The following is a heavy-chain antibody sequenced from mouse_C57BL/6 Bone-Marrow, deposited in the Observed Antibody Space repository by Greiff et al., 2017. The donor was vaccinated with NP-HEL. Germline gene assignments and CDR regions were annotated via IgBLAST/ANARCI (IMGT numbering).Heavy chain of an antibody. CDR1: GYTFTSYW. CDR2: IDPSDSYT. J-gene: IGHJ3*01. D-gene: IGHD2-2*01. V-gene: IGHV1-59*01. CDR3: ESVSTMVKGVAY. Sequence: QVQLQQPGAELVRPGTSVKLSCKASGYTFTSYWMHWVKQRPGQGLEWIGVIDPSDSYTNYNQKFKGKATLTVDTSSSTAYMQLSSLTSEDSAVYYCESVSTMVKGVAYGGQGTVVTVTA.